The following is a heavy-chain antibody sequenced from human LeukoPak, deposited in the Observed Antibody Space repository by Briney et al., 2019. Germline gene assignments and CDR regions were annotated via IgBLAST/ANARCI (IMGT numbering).Heavy chain of an antibody. CDR1: GGSINSNNW. CDR2: IYHSGTT. Sequence: PSETLSLTCAISGGSINSNNWWSWVRQPPGKGLQWIGEIYHSGTTSYNPSLKSRITMSVDKSKNQFSLKLSSVTAADTAVYYCARVPIYDSSSYYYYYYGMDVWGQGTTVTVSS. J-gene: IGHJ6*02. CDR3: ARVPIYDSSSYYYYYYGMDV. D-gene: IGHD3-22*01. V-gene: IGHV4-4*02.